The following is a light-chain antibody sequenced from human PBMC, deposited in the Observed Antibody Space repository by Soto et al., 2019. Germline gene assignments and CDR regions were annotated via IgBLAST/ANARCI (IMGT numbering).Light chain of an antibody. Sequence: EIELTQSPGTLSLSPGERATLSCRASQRLASNYLAWYQQRPGQAPRLLLYGVSSRATGIPDRFSGSGSGTDFTLTISSLEPEDFAVYYCQQRSNWPMSTFGQGTRLE. CDR3: QQRSNWPMST. CDR2: GVS. J-gene: IGKJ5*01. CDR1: QRLASNY. V-gene: IGKV3D-20*02.